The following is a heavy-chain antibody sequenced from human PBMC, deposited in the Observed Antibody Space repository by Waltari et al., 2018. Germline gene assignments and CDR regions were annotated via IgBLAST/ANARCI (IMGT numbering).Heavy chain of an antibody. CDR3: AKAGGIYNYPLDP. CDR1: GYPFNNYG. CDR2: ISSDGSGK. D-gene: IGHD1-26*01. Sequence: QVEESGGGVVQPGGSLRLSCEASGYPFNNYGMHWVRQAPGKGLEWLAVISSDGSGKYYADSVKGRFTMSRDNSKNMVYLQMNSLRPEDTAVYYCAKAGGIYNYPLDPWGQGTLVTVSS. V-gene: IGHV3-30*18. J-gene: IGHJ5*02.